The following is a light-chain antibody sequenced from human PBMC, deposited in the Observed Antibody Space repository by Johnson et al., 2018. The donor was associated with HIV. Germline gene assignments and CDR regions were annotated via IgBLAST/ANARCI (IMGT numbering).Light chain of an antibody. CDR1: SSNIGNNY. CDR2: ENN. J-gene: IGLJ1*01. CDR3: GTWYTSLSAGGV. Sequence: QSLLTQPPSVSAAPGQKVTISCSGSSSNIGNNYVSWYQQLPGTAPKLLIYENNKRPSGIPDRFSGSKSGTSATLGITGLQTGEEADYYCGTWYTSLSAGGVFGTGTKVTVL. V-gene: IGLV1-51*02.